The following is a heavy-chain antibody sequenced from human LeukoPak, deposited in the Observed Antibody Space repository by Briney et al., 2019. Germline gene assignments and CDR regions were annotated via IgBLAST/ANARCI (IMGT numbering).Heavy chain of an antibody. D-gene: IGHD5-18*01. CDR2: INHSGGT. CDR3: ARVGGYSYGFYSGRQRTDY. V-gene: IGHV4-34*01. Sequence: PSETLSLTCAVYGGSFIGYYWTWIRQPPGKGLEWIGEINHSGGTSYNPSLKSRLTISVDASKNQFSLNLSSVTGADTAVYYCARVGGYSYGFYSGRQRTDYWGQGTLVTVSS. J-gene: IGHJ4*02. CDR1: GGSFIGYY.